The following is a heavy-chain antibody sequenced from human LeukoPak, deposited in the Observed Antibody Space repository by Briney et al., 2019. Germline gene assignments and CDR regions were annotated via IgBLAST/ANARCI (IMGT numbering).Heavy chain of an antibody. CDR3: AKDIGKDDFWSGYYYNWFDP. Sequence: GGSLRLSCAASGFTFSSYAMSWVRQAPGKGLEWVSAISGSGGSTYYADSVKGRFTIPRDNSKNTLYLQMNSLRAEDTAVYYCAKDIGKDDFWSGYYYNWFDPWGQGTLVTVSS. V-gene: IGHV3-23*01. D-gene: IGHD3-3*01. CDR1: GFTFSSYA. J-gene: IGHJ5*02. CDR2: ISGSGGST.